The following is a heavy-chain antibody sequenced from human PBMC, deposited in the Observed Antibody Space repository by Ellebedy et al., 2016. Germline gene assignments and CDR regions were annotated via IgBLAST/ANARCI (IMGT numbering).Heavy chain of an antibody. CDR2: IIPIFGTA. CDR3: ARGGIAVAGLIRDWFDP. D-gene: IGHD6-19*01. CDR1: GYTFTSYD. Sequence: SVKVSCXASGYTFTSYDINWVRQATGQGLEWMGGIIPIFGTANYAQKFQGRVTITADESTSTAYMELSSLRSEDTAVYYCARGGIAVAGLIRDWFDPWGQGTLVTVSS. J-gene: IGHJ5*02. V-gene: IGHV1-69*13.